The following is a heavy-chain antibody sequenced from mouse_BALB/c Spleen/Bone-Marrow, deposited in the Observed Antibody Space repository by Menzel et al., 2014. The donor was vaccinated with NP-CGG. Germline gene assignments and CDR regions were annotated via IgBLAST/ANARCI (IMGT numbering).Heavy chain of an antibody. D-gene: IGHD2-4*01. J-gene: IGHJ4*01. V-gene: IGHV1-7*01. CDR3: ARNYDYDGGYYAMDY. CDR1: GYNFISYW. CDR2: INPSTGYT. Sequence: VQLQQSGAELAKPGASVKMSCKASGYNFISYWMHWVKQRPGQGLEWIGYINPSTGYTEYNQKFKDEATLTADKSSSKAYMHLSSLTSEDSAVYYCARNYDYDGGYYAMDYWGQGASVTVSP.